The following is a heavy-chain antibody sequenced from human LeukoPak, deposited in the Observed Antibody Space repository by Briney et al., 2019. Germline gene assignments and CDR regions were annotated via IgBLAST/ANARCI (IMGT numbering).Heavy chain of an antibody. Sequence: ASVKVSCKASGYTFTSYDINWVRQATGQGLEWMGWISAYNGNTNYAQKLQGRVTMTTDTSTSTAYMELRSLRSDDTAVYYCARCSDLTYYYYYGMDVWGQGTTVTVSS. D-gene: IGHD3-10*02. V-gene: IGHV1-18*01. CDR1: GYTFTSYD. J-gene: IGHJ6*02. CDR2: ISAYNGNT. CDR3: ARCSDLTYYYYYGMDV.